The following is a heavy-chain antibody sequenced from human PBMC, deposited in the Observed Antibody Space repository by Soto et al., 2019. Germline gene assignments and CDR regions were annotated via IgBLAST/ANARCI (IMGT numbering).Heavy chain of an antibody. J-gene: IGHJ6*02. D-gene: IGHD4-17*01. Sequence: SETLSLTCSVSGGSISSGGYYWSRIRQHPGKGLERIGYIHYSGSTYYNPSLKSRVTLSVDTSQNQFSLKLSSVTAADTAVYFCERVDLVTTSYYSMDVWGQGTTVTVSS. CDR1: GGSISSGGYY. CDR3: ERVDLVTTSYYSMDV. V-gene: IGHV4-31*03. CDR2: IHYSGST.